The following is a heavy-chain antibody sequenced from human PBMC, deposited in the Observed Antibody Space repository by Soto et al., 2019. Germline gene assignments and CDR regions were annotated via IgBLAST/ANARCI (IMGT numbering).Heavy chain of an antibody. Sequence: EVQLVESGGGLVKPGGSLRLSCAASGITFSSYSMNWVRQAPGKGLEWVSSISSTGTYIDYVDSVKGRFTISRDNAKNSLFLQMDSLRAEDAALYYCARETNPYSSSSHAFDIWGQGTMVTVSS. CDR2: ISSTGTYI. CDR1: GITFSSYS. D-gene: IGHD6-6*01. CDR3: ARETNPYSSSSHAFDI. V-gene: IGHV3-21*01. J-gene: IGHJ3*02.